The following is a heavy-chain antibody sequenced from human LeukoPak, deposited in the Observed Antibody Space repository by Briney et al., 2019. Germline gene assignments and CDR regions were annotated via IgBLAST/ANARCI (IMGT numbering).Heavy chain of an antibody. CDR3: ARPLGTDAFDV. V-gene: IGHV4-59*02. CDR1: GGSVSNYY. J-gene: IGHJ3*01. Sequence: NPSETLSLTCTVSGGSVSNYYWSWIRQPPGKELEWIGYIYYNGNTNYNPSLKSRVTISVDTSKNQFSLKLRSVTTADTAIYYCARPLGTDAFDVWGQGTMVTVSS. D-gene: IGHD1-26*01. CDR2: IYYNGNT.